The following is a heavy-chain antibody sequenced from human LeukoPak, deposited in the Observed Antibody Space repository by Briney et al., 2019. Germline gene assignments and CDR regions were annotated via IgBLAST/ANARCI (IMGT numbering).Heavy chain of an antibody. D-gene: IGHD6-19*01. V-gene: IGHV3-9*01. J-gene: IGHJ4*02. CDR1: GFTFDDYA. CDR2: ISWNSGSI. CDR3: ARAGQWLGNFDY. Sequence: GGSLRLSCAASGFTFDDYAMHWVRQAPGKGLEWVSGISWNSGSIGYADSVKGRFTISRDNAKNSQYLQMNSLRAEDTAVYYCARAGQWLGNFDYWGQGTLVTVSS.